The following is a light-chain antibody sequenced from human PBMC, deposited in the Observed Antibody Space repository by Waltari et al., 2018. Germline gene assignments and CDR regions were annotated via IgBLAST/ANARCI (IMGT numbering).Light chain of an antibody. V-gene: IGKV3-15*01. CDR2: GAS. Sequence: EIVMTQSPATLSASPGERATLSCRASQRVSSTLAWYQQKPGQAPRLLIYGASTRATGIPARFSGRGSGTEFTLTISSLQSEDFAVYYCQQYNNWPPWTFGQGTKVEIK. J-gene: IGKJ1*01. CDR1: QRVSST. CDR3: QQYNNWPPWT.